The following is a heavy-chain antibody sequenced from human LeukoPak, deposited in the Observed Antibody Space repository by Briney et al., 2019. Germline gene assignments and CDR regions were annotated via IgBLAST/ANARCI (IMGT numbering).Heavy chain of an antibody. D-gene: IGHD3-16*01. J-gene: IGHJ4*02. V-gene: IGHV3-74*01. Sequence: QPGGSLRLSCAASGFIFSNFVMHWVRQAPGKGLVWVSRIRTDETPTNYADSVQGRFTISRDNSKNTLYLQMTSLRAQHTAVYYCAKETAAVWGSLDCWGQGTLVTVSS. CDR2: IRTDETPT. CDR3: AKETAAVWGSLDC. CDR1: GFIFSNFV.